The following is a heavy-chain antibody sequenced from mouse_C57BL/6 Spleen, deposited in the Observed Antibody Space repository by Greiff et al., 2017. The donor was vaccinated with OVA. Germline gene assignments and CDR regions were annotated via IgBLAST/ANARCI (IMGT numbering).Heavy chain of an antibody. Sequence: QVQLQQSGAELVRPGASVKLSCKASGYTFTDYYINWVKQRPGQGLEWIARIYPGSGNTYYNEKFKGKATLTAEKSSSTAYMQLSSLTSEDSAVYFCARSLCYGSLAYWGQGTLVTVSA. V-gene: IGHV1-76*01. D-gene: IGHD1-1*01. J-gene: IGHJ3*01. CDR2: IYPGSGNT. CDR1: GYTFTDYY. CDR3: ARSLCYGSLAY.